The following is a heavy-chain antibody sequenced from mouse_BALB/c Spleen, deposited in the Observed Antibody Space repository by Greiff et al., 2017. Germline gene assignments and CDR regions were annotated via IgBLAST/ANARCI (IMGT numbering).Heavy chain of an antibody. Sequence: VQLKESGAELVKPGASVKLSCTASGFNIKDTYMHWVKQRPEQGLEWIGRIDPANGNTKYDPKFQGKATITADTSSNTAYLQLSSLTSEDTAVYYCAREFITTAFDYWGQGTTLTVSS. V-gene: IGHV14-3*02. CDR3: AREFITTAFDY. CDR2: IDPANGNT. D-gene: IGHD1-2*01. CDR1: GFNIKDTY. J-gene: IGHJ2*01.